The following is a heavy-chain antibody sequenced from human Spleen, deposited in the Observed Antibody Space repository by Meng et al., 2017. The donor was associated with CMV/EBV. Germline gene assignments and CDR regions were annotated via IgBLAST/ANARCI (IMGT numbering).Heavy chain of an antibody. CDR3: AKEGTLVVVPAAIGRRGYYFNS. CDR2: ISWDSGTL. Sequence: GGSLRLSCAASGFTFSRYWMSWVRQAPGKGLEWVSGISWDSGTLAYADSVKGRFTISRDNAKNSLYLQMKSLRAEDTALYYCAKEGTLVVVPAAIGRRGYYFNSWGQGTLVTVSS. D-gene: IGHD2-2*02. V-gene: IGHV3-9*01. CDR1: GFTFSRYW. J-gene: IGHJ4*02.